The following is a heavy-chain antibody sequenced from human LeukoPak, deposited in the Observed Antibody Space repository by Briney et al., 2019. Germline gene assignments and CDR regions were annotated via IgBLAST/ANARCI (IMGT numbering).Heavy chain of an antibody. D-gene: IGHD1-26*01. CDR3: AKIGIGGSYWDFDS. V-gene: IGHV1-2*02. CDR1: GYTFTGYY. J-gene: IGHJ4*02. CDR2: IDPRNGGT. Sequence: ASVNVSCKASGYTFTGYYTLWVRPAPGQGLEWMGWIDPRNGGTTYAQTFQGRVTMTRDTSISTAYMELSSLKFDDTAMYYCAKIGIGGSYWDFDSWGQGTLVTVSS.